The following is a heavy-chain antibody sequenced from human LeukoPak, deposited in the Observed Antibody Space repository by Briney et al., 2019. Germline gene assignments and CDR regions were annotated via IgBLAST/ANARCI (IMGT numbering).Heavy chain of an antibody. CDR1: GFTFSDHY. Sequence: GGSLRLSCAASGFTFSDHYMDWVRQAPGKGLEWVGRSRNKAKSYTTEYASSVESRFTISRDDSKNSVYLQMNSLKTEDTAVYYCARGRITDYWGQGTLVTVSS. CDR3: ARGRITDY. CDR2: SRNKAKSYTT. J-gene: IGHJ4*02. V-gene: IGHV3-72*01. D-gene: IGHD3-10*01.